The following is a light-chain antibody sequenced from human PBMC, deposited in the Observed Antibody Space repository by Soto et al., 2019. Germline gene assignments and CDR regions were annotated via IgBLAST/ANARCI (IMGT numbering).Light chain of an antibody. J-gene: IGKJ2*01. Sequence: DIVLTQTPLSSPVTLGQPASISCRSSESLLHSDGKTYLSWLQQRPGQPPRLLIYKVSNRLSGVTDRLCGSRAGTNFTLIIIRVEAEDVGVYYCFQATQYPPYTFGQGTKLEIE. CDR1: ESLLHSDGKTY. CDR2: KVS. V-gene: IGKV2-24*01. CDR3: FQATQYPPYT.